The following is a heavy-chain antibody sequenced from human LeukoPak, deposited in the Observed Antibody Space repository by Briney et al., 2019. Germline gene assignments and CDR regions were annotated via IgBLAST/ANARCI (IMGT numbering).Heavy chain of an antibody. Sequence: QAGGSLRLSCAASGFTFSSYAMSWVRKAPGKGLEWVSAISGSGGSTYYADSVKGRFTISRDNSKNTLYLQMNSLRAEDTAVYYCAKGRHKYYSYYGMDVWGQGTTVTVSS. V-gene: IGHV3-23*01. CDR2: ISGSGGST. J-gene: IGHJ6*02. CDR1: GFTFSSYA. CDR3: AKGRHKYYSYYGMDV.